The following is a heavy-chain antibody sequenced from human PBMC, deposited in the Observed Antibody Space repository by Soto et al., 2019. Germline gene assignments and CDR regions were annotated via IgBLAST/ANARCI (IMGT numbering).Heavy chain of an antibody. D-gene: IGHD3-3*01. V-gene: IGHV3-23*01. Sequence: GGSLRLSCAASGLTFSNYVMSWVRQAPGKGLEWVSSISGSGDNTYYADSVKGRFTISRDNSKNTLYLQMNSLRAEDTAVYYCARDGITIFGVAPRGYDYVGVWFDPWGQGTLVTVSS. CDR3: ARDGITIFGVAPRGYDYVGVWFDP. CDR1: GLTFSNYV. J-gene: IGHJ5*02. CDR2: ISGSGDNT.